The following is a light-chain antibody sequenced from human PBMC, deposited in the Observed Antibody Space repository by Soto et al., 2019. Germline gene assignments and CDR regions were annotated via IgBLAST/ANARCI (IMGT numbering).Light chain of an antibody. Sequence: QSALTQPASVSGSPGQSITISCTGTSSDVGGYNYVSWYQQHPGKAPKLMIYEVSNRPSGVSRRFSGSKSGLTASLTISGLQAEDEADYFCASYTTTNILLFGTATKLTVL. V-gene: IGLV2-14*01. CDR1: SSDVGGYNY. J-gene: IGLJ6*01. CDR3: ASYTTTNILL. CDR2: EVS.